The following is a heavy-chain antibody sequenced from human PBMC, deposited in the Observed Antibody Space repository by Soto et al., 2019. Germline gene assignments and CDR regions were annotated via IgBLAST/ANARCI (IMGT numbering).Heavy chain of an antibody. CDR1: GYTFTSYD. CDR2: MNPNSGNT. D-gene: IGHD1-1*01. J-gene: IGHJ6*03. Sequence: QVQLVQSGAEVKKPGASVKVSCKASGYTFTSYDINWVRQATGQGLVWMGLMNPNSGNTGYAQKFQGRVTMTRSTSISTAYMDLSSLRSEDTAVYYCARGRDWNDLLRYYYYMDVWGKGTTVTVSS. CDR3: ARGRDWNDLLRYYYYMDV. V-gene: IGHV1-8*01.